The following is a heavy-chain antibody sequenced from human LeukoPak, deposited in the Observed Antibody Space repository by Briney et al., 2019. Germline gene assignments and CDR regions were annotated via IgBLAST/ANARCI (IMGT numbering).Heavy chain of an antibody. V-gene: IGHV4-4*07. Sequence: SGTLSLTCTVSGGSISSYSWSWIRQPAGKGLEWIGRVYISGSTNYNPSLKSRVTMSVDTSKNQFSLKLSSVTAADTAVYYCARSRDGYNSVDYWGQGTLVTVSS. CDR1: GGSISSYS. D-gene: IGHD5-24*01. CDR2: VYISGST. CDR3: ARSRDGYNSVDY. J-gene: IGHJ4*02.